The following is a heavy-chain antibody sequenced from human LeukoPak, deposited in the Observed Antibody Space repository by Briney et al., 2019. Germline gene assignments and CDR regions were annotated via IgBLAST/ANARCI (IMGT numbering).Heavy chain of an antibody. Sequence: GGSLRLSRAASGFTFSSYAMSWVRQAPGKGLEWVSAISGSGGSTYYADSVKGRFTISRDNSKNTLYLQMNSLRAEDTAVYYCAKGLPHYYDSSGLWDYWGQGTLVTVSS. CDR2: ISGSGGST. V-gene: IGHV3-23*01. D-gene: IGHD3-22*01. J-gene: IGHJ4*02. CDR3: AKGLPHYYDSSGLWDY. CDR1: GFTFSSYA.